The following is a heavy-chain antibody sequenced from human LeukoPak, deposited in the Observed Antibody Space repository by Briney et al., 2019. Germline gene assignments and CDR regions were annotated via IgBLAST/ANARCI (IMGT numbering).Heavy chain of an antibody. Sequence: SETLSLTCAVYGGSFSGYYWSWIRQPPGKGLEWIGEINHSGSTNYNPSLKSRVTISVDTSKNQFSLKLSSVTAADTAVYYCARGPRYCSSTSCFRSFFYYYYGMDVWGKGTTVTVSS. CDR2: INHSGST. CDR1: GGSFSGYY. D-gene: IGHD2-2*01. V-gene: IGHV4-34*01. J-gene: IGHJ6*04. CDR3: ARGPRYCSSTSCFRSFFYYYYGMDV.